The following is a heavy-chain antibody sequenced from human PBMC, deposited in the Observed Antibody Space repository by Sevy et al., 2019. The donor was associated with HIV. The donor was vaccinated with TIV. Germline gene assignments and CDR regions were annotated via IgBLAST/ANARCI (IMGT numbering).Heavy chain of an antibody. Sequence: SETLSLTCTVSGDSISSYYWVWIRQPPGKELEWIGYMDYSGSTQYNPSLKGRVSISVDTSKNQFSLNLTSVTAADTAVYYCARAGGSTDWGVDVWGQGTTVTVSS. J-gene: IGHJ6*02. CDR1: GDSISSYY. CDR3: ARAGGSTDWGVDV. V-gene: IGHV4-59*01. CDR2: MDYSGST. D-gene: IGHD6-19*01.